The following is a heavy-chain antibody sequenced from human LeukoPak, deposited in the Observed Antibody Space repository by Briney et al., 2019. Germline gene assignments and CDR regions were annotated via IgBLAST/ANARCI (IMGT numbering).Heavy chain of an antibody. J-gene: IGHJ4*02. CDR1: GFIFNKHA. CDR2: LSGSGGST. D-gene: IGHD4/OR15-4a*01. Sequence: GGSLRLSCAASGFIFNKHAMSWVRQAPGKGLEWASGLSGSGGSTDYADYVKGRFTVSRDNSKNTLFLQMNSLRAEDTAIYYCAKERDYGPADYWGQGTLVTVSS. V-gene: IGHV3-23*01. CDR3: AKERDYGPADY.